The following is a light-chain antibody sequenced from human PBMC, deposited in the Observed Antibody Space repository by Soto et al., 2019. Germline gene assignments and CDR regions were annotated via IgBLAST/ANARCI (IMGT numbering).Light chain of an antibody. J-gene: IGLJ2*01. CDR3: SSYTISSTPGVV. V-gene: IGLV2-14*01. CDR1: SSDVGGYNY. CDR2: DVS. Sequence: QSALTQPASVSGSPGQSITISCTGTSSDVGGYNYVSWYQQHPGKAPKLMIYDVSNRPSGVSSRFSGSKSGNTASLTISGLQAEDEADYYCSSYTISSTPGVVFGGGTKLTVL.